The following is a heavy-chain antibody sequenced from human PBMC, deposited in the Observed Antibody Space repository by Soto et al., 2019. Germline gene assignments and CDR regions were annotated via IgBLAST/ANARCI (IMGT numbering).Heavy chain of an antibody. Sequence: GGSLRLSCAASGFTFSNSWMHWVRQVSGKGLEWASRINADGTSTSYADSVKGRFTISRDNAKNTLYLHVNSLRAEDTAVYYCVKVLARGVGVPRFYFDSWGQGALVTVSS. D-gene: IGHD2-2*01. CDR3: VKVLARGVGVPRFYFDS. CDR1: GFTFSNSW. J-gene: IGHJ4*02. V-gene: IGHV3-74*01. CDR2: INADGTST.